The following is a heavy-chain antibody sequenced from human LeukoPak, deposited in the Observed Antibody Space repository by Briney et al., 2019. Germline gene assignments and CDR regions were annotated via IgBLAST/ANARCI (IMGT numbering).Heavy chain of an antibody. CDR3: ARPLDGRITMIPGAFDI. Sequence: SVRVSCKASGGTFSSYAISWVRQAPGQGLEWMGGIIPIFGTANYAQKFQGRVTITADESTSTAYMELSSLRSEDTAVYYCARPLDGRITMIPGAFDIWGQGTMVTVSS. CDR1: GGTFSSYA. J-gene: IGHJ3*02. V-gene: IGHV1-69*01. CDR2: IIPIFGTA. D-gene: IGHD3-22*01.